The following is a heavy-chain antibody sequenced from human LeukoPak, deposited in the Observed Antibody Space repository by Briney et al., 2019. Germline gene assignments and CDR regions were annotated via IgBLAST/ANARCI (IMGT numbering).Heavy chain of an antibody. V-gene: IGHV1-46*01. Sequence: ASGKVSCKASGYTFTSYYMHWVRQAPGQGLEWMGIINPSGGSTSYAQKFQGRVTMTRDTSTSTVYMELSSLRSEDTAVYYCARAYSSGWYLDYWGQGTLVTVSS. J-gene: IGHJ4*02. D-gene: IGHD6-19*01. CDR3: ARAYSSGWYLDY. CDR1: GYTFTSYY. CDR2: INPSGGST.